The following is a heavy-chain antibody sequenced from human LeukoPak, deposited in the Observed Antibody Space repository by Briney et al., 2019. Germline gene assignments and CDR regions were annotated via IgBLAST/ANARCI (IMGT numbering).Heavy chain of an antibody. CDR1: GFTFSSYS. V-gene: IGHV3-21*01. J-gene: IGHJ6*02. CDR3: ARDSSLLMVNAIPAYYYGMDV. D-gene: IGHD2-8*01. Sequence: GGSLRLSCAASGFTFSSYSMNWVRQAPGKGLEWVSSISSSSSYIYYADSVKGRFTISRDNAKNSLYLQMNSLRAEDTAVYYCARDSSLLMVNAIPAYYYGMDVWGQGTTVTVSS. CDR2: ISSSSSYI.